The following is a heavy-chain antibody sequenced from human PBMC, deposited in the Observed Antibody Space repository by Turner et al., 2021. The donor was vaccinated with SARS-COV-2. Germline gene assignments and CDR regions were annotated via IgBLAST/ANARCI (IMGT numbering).Heavy chain of an antibody. CDR1: GGSISSSSYY. CDR2: IYYSGNT. J-gene: IGHJ6*02. D-gene: IGHD4-4*01. V-gene: IGHV4-39*01. CDR3: ATETVTERKYNYYGMDV. Sequence: QMQLQESGPGLVKPSENLSLSCTVAGGSISSSSYYRGWIRQPPGKGLAWIGSIYYSGNTYHNPSLKSRVTISVATSKNQFSLKLSSVTAADTAVYYCATETVTERKYNYYGMDVWGQGTTVTVSS.